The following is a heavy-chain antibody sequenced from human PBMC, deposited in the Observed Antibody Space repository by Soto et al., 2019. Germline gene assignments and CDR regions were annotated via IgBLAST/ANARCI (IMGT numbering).Heavy chain of an antibody. V-gene: IGHV4-39*01. J-gene: IGHJ5*02. CDR2: IYYSGST. CDR1: GGSISSSSYY. D-gene: IGHD3-3*02. CDR3: ASPKIAFYNWFDP. Sequence: QLQLQESGPGLVKPSETLSLTCTVSGGSISSSSYYWGWIRQPPGKGLEWIGSIYYSGSTYYNPPLKSRVTISLDTSKNQFSLKLSSVTAADTAVYYCASPKIAFYNWFDPWGQGTLVTVSS.